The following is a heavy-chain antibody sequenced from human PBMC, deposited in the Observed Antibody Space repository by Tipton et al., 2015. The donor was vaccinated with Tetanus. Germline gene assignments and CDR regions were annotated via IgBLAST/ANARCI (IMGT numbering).Heavy chain of an antibody. CDR3: ARMQRSGMDV. Sequence: TLSLTCTVSGGSISSGGYYWSWIRQHPGKGLEWIGHIYFSGSAYYNPSLKTRLSMSVDTTGNKFSLRLSSVTAADSAVYYCARMQRSGMDVWGHGTPVS. CDR1: GGSISSGGYY. V-gene: IGHV4-31*03. D-gene: IGHD6-25*01. CDR2: IYFSGSA. J-gene: IGHJ6*02.